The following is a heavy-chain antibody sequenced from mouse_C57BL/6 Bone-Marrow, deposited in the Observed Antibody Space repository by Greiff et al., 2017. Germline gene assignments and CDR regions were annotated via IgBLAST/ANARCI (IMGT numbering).Heavy chain of an antibody. CDR3: LLWLRRLVWYFDV. D-gene: IGHD2-9*01. V-gene: IGHV1-69*01. CDR1: GYTFTSYW. CDR2: IDPSDSYP. J-gene: IGHJ1*03. Sequence: VKLMESGAELVMPGASVKLSCKASGYTFTSYWMHWVKQRPGQGLEWIGEIDPSDSYPNYNQKFKGKSTLTVDKSSSTAYMQLSSLTSEDSAVYYCLLWLRRLVWYFDVWGTGTTVTVSS.